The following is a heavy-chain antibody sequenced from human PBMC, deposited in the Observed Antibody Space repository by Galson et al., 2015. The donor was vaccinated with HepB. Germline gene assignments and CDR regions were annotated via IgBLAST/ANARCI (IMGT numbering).Heavy chain of an antibody. Sequence: SLRLSCAASGFTFSSYWMSWVRQAPGKGLEWVANIKQDGSEKYYVDSVKGRFTISRDNAKNSLYLQMNSLRAEDTAVYYCARDIGEQLVEGYFDYWGQGTLVTVSS. V-gene: IGHV3-7*03. CDR1: GFTFSSYW. J-gene: IGHJ4*02. CDR2: IKQDGSEK. CDR3: ARDIGEQLVEGYFDY. D-gene: IGHD6-6*01.